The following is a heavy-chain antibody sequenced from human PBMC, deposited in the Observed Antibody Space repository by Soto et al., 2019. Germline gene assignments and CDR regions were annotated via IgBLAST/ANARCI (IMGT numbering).Heavy chain of an antibody. J-gene: IGHJ5*02. V-gene: IGHV2-26*01. Sequence: QVTLKESGPVLVKPTEPLTLRCTVSGLSITDSEMGVSWIRQPPGQPLELLAHIDSSGEKSYRTFLKSRLAISKDTSKSQIVLTMTNMDPADTATYYCARRHLAVAVSPWFDPWGQGIPVTVSS. D-gene: IGHD6-19*01. CDR3: ARRHLAVAVSPWFDP. CDR1: GLSITDSEMG. CDR2: IDSSGEK.